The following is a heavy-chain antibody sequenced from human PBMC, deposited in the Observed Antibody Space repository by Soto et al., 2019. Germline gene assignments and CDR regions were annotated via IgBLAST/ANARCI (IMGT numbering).Heavy chain of an antibody. J-gene: IGHJ6*02. CDR1: GGSISSGGYY. D-gene: IGHD3-16*01. CDR2: IYYSGST. Sequence: QVQLQESGPGLVKPSQTLSLTCTVSGGSISSGGYYWSWIRQHPGKGLEWIGYIYYSGSTYYNPSLKSRVTIAVDTSKNQFSRKLRSVTAADTAVYYCARDGRAGEYGMDVWGQGTTVTVSS. CDR3: ARDGRAGEYGMDV. V-gene: IGHV4-31*03.